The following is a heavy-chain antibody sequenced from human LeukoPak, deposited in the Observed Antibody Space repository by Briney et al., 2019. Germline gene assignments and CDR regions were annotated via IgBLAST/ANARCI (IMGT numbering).Heavy chain of an antibody. J-gene: IGHJ4*02. CDR3: AKVGKVGPTTADY. Sequence: AGGSLRLSCAASGFTFSSYGMRWVRQAPGKGLEWVAFIRYDGSNKYYADSVKGRFTISRDNSKNTLYLQMNSLRAEDTAVYYCAKVGKVGPTTADYWGQGTLVTVSS. D-gene: IGHD1-26*01. CDR2: IRYDGSNK. V-gene: IGHV3-30*02. CDR1: GFTFSSYG.